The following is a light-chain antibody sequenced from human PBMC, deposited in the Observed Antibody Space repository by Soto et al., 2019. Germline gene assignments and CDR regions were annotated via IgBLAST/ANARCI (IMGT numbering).Light chain of an antibody. CDR1: SSDVGRYNY. V-gene: IGLV2-14*01. J-gene: IGLJ1*01. CDR2: EVN. CDR3: GSYTSSSTFV. Sequence: QSALTQPASVSGSPGQSITISCTGTSSDVGRYNYVSWYQQHPGKAPKLMIYEVNKRPSGVSDRFSGSKSGNTASLTISGLQAEDESDYYCGSYTSSSTFVFGTGTKLTVL.